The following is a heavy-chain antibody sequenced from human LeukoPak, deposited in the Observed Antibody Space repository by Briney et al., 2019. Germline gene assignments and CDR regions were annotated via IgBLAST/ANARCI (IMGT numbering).Heavy chain of an antibody. V-gene: IGHV4-39*01. D-gene: IGHD3-16*01. Sequence: PSETLSLTCTVSGGSISGSSYHWGWIRQPPGKGLEWIGSIYHSGSTYYNPSLKSRVTISVDTSKNQFSLKLRSVTAADTSVYYCGALGGAPSWFDPWGQGTLVTVSS. CDR2: IYHSGST. CDR1: GGSISGSSYH. CDR3: GALGGAPSWFDP. J-gene: IGHJ5*02.